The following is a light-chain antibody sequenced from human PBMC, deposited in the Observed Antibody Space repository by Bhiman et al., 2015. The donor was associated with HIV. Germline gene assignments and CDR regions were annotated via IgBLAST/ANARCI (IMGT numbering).Light chain of an antibody. V-gene: IGLV2-14*03. CDR2: DVS. CDR1: SSDVGGYNY. CDR3: NSRDSSDDHVV. J-gene: IGLJ2*01. Sequence: QSALTQPASVSGSPGQSITISCTGTSSDVGGYNYVSWYQQHPGKAPKLMIYDVSNRPSGIPDRFSGSSSGNTASLTITGAQAEDEADYYCNSRDSSDDHVVFGGGTKVTVL.